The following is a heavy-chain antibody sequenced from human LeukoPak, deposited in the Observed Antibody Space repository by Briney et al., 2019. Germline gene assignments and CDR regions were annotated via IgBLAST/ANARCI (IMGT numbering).Heavy chain of an antibody. D-gene: IGHD3-10*01. V-gene: IGHV3-30*02. CDR2: IRYDGSNK. CDR3: AKDGNYYGSGRANYYYYYMDV. Sequence: GGSLRLSCAASGFTFSSYGMHWVRQAPGKGLGWVAFIRYDGSNKYYADSVKGRFTISRDNSKNTLYLQMNSLRAEDTAVYYCAKDGNYYGSGRANYYYYYMDVWGKGTTVTISS. J-gene: IGHJ6*03. CDR1: GFTFSSYG.